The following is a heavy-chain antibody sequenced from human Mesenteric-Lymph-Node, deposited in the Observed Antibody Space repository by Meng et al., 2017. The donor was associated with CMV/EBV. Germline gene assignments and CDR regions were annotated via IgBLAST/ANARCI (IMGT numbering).Heavy chain of an antibody. CDR2: ISSSSSYI. CDR1: GFTFSSYS. D-gene: IGHD6-13*01. CDR3: ARGGGSSWYGSWFDP. V-gene: IGHV3-21*04. J-gene: IGHJ5*02. Sequence: GGSLRLSCAASGFTFSSYSMNWVRQAPGKGLEWVSSISSSSSYIFYADSVKGRFTISRDNAKNTLYLQMNSLRAEDTTVYYCARGGGSSWYGSWFDPWGQGTLVTVSS.